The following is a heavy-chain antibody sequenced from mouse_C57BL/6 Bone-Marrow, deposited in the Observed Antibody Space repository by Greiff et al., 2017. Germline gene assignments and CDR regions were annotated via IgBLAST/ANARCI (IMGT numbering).Heavy chain of an antibody. V-gene: IGHV5-6*01. CDR2: ISSGGSYT. J-gene: IGHJ3*01. Sequence: EVKLMESGGDLVKPGGSLKLSCAASGFTFSSYGMSWVRQTPDKRLEWVATISSGGSYTYYPDSVKGRFTISRDNAKNTLYLQMSSLKSEDTAMYYCARHWYDYAPFAYWGQGTLVTVSA. D-gene: IGHD2-4*01. CDR3: ARHWYDYAPFAY. CDR1: GFTFSSYG.